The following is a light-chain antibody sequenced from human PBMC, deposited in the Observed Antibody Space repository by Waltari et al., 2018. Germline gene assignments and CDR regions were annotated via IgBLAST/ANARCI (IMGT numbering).Light chain of an antibody. Sequence: DIVMTQSPVSLPVTPGEPASIPCRSRQSLLHSNGNNYLYWYLQKPGQSPQLLICLGSNRASGVPDRFSGSGSGTDFTLRINRVEAEDVGVYYCMQSLQALWTFGQGKKGE. CDR2: LGS. J-gene: IGKJ1*01. CDR1: QSLLHSNGNNY. CDR3: MQSLQALWT. V-gene: IGKV2-28*01.